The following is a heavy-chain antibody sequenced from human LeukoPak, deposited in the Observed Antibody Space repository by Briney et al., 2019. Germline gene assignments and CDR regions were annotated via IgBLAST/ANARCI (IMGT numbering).Heavy chain of an antibody. D-gene: IGHD2-2*01. CDR3: AGDFTYCSSTSCYYYYYYYMDV. CDR1: GFTFSSYS. CDR2: ISSSSSYI. V-gene: IGHV3-21*01. Sequence: GGSLRLSCAASGFTFSSYSMNWVRQAPGKGLEWVSSISSSSSYIYYADSVKGRFTISRDNAKNSLYLQMNSLRAEDTAVYYCAGDFTYCSSTSCYYYYYYYMDVWGKGTTVTVSS. J-gene: IGHJ6*03.